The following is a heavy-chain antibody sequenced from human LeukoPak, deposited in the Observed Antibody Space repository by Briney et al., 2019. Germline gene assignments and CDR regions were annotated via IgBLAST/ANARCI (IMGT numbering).Heavy chain of an antibody. CDR1: GDSISSSGYY. J-gene: IGHJ4*02. CDR3: ARGSEFFDY. Sequence: KSSETLSLTCTVSGDSISSSGYYWSWIRQHPAKGLEWIGYIYYSGSSESAYYNPSLQSRVIISVDTSKNQFSVKLTSVTAADTAVYYCARGSEFFDYWGQGTLVTVSS. CDR2: IYYSGSSESA. V-gene: IGHV4-31*03. D-gene: IGHD3-10*01.